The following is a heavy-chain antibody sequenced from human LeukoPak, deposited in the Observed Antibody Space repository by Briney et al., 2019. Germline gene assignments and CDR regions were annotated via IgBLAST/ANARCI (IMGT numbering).Heavy chain of an antibody. V-gene: IGHV4-4*02. CDR3: ARVGYDFWSGYQETFDY. CDR1: GGSISSSNW. CDR2: IYHSGST. J-gene: IGHJ4*02. D-gene: IGHD3-3*01. Sequence: PSETLSLTCTVSGGSISSSNWWSWVRQPPGEGLEWIGEIYHSGSTNYNPSLKSRVTISVDKSKNQFSLKLSSVTAADTAVYYCARVGYDFWSGYQETFDYWGQGTLVTVSS.